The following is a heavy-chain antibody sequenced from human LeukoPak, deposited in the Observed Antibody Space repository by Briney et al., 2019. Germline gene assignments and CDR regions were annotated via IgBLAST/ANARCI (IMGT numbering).Heavy chain of an antibody. CDR2: MNPNSGNT. Sequence: ASVKVSCKASGHTFTSYDINWVRQATGQGLEWMGWMNPNSGNTGYAQKFQGRVTITRNTSISTAYMELSSLRSGDTAVYYCARVAATKIAVADYWGQGTLVTVSS. CDR1: GHTFTSYD. CDR3: ARVAATKIAVADY. J-gene: IGHJ4*02. V-gene: IGHV1-8*03. D-gene: IGHD6-19*01.